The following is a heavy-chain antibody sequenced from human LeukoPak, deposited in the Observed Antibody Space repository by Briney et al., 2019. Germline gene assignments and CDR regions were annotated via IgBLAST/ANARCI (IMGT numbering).Heavy chain of an antibody. D-gene: IGHD3-3*01. CDR1: GGTFSSYA. CDR2: IIPIFGTA. J-gene: IGHJ6*03. V-gene: IGHV1-69*05. Sequence: SVKVSCKASGGTFSSYAISWVRQAPGQGLEWMGRIIPIFGTANYAQRFQGRVMITTDESTSTAYMELSSLRSEDTAVYYCARTLKSDDFWSGYYYYYMDVWGKGTTVTVSS. CDR3: ARTLKSDDFWSGYYYYYMDV.